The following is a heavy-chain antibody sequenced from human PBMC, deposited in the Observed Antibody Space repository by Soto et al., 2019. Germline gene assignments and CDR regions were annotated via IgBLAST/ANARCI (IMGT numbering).Heavy chain of an antibody. Sequence: GGSLRLSCEASGFTFGSFQMNWVRQAPGRGLEWISHISGSGDTIYYADSVKGRFTISRDNAKNSLYLQMSSLRDEDTAVYYCAKDNSLHWFDPWGQGTLVTVSS. CDR2: ISGSGDTI. J-gene: IGHJ5*02. V-gene: IGHV3-48*03. CDR1: GFTFGSFQ. CDR3: AKDNSLHWFDP. D-gene: IGHD2-15*01.